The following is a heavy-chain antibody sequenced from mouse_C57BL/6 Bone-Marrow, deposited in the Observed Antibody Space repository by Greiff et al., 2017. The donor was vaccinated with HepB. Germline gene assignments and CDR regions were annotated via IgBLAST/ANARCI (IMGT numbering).Heavy chain of an antibody. D-gene: IGHD2-3*01. CDR3: ARHDGYYGY. J-gene: IGHJ2*01. CDR2: ISSGGSYT. CDR1: GFTFSSYG. Sequence: EVQGVESGGDLVKPGGSLKLSCAASGFTFSSYGMSWVRQTPDKRLEWVATISSGGSYTYYPYSVKGRFTISRDNAKNTLYLQMSSLKSEDTAMYYCARHDGYYGYWGQGTTLTVSS. V-gene: IGHV5-6*01.